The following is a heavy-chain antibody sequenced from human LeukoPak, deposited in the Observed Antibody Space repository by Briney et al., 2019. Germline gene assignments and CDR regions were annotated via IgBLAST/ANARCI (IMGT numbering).Heavy chain of an antibody. V-gene: IGHV3-74*01. CDR2: ISPDGSTA. CDR3: ARASANNYGLFDY. CDR1: EFTLSGYW. D-gene: IGHD5-18*01. Sequence: PGGSLRLSCAASEFTLSGYWMHWVRHAPGKGLVWGSRISPDGSTANYADSVRGRFTISRDNAKNTLYLQMSRLRADDTAVYYCARASANNYGLFDYWGQGTLVTVSS. J-gene: IGHJ4*02.